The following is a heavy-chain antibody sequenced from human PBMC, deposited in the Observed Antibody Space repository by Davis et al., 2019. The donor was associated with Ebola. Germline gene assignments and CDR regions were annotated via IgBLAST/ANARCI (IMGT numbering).Heavy chain of an antibody. CDR3: ARLYRIGSSSSGRWLDAFDI. CDR2: IYYSGST. CDR1: GGSISSYY. Sequence: PSETLSLTCTVSGGSISSYYWSWIRQPPGKGLEWIGYIYYSGSTNYNPSLKSRVTISVDTSKNQFSLKLSSVTAADTAVYYCARLYRIGSSSSGRWLDAFDIWGQGTMVTVSS. J-gene: IGHJ3*02. V-gene: IGHV4-59*01. D-gene: IGHD6-6*01.